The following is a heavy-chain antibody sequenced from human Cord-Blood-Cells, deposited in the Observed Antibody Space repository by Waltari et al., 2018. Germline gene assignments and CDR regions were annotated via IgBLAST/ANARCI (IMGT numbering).Heavy chain of an antibody. V-gene: IGHV4-34*01. CDR2: INHSGST. CDR1: GGSFSGYY. Sequence: QVQLQQWGAGLLKPSETLSLTCAVYGGSFSGYYWSWIRQPPGKGLEWIGEINHSGSTNYHPPLKSRVTISVDTSKNQFSLKLSSVTAADTAVYYCARAMTRVAFDIWGQGTMVTVSS. D-gene: IGHD4-17*01. CDR3: ARAMTRVAFDI. J-gene: IGHJ3*02.